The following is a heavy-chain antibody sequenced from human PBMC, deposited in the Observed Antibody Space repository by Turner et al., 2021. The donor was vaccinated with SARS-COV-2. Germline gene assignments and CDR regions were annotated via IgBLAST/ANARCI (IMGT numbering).Heavy chain of an antibody. D-gene: IGHD2-15*01. CDR3: ARDNGYCSGSSCYSMGFDY. J-gene: IGHJ4*02. Sequence: EVQLVESGGGLVLPGGSLRLFCAASGLSFSSYELNWVRQAPGKGLEWVSYVSSSGSTIYYADSVKGRFTISRDNAKNSLYLQMNSLGAEDTAVYYCARDNGYCSGSSCYSMGFDYWGQGTLVTVSS. CDR1: GLSFSSYE. V-gene: IGHV3-48*03. CDR2: VSSSGSTI.